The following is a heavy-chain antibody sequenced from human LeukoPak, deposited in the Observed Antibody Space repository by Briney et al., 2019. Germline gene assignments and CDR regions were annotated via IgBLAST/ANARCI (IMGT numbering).Heavy chain of an antibody. V-gene: IGHV3-48*01. CDR3: ARAVDTATDHFDS. D-gene: IGHD5-18*01. CDR2: ISMSSRTI. CDR1: GFTFNSYN. J-gene: IGHJ4*02. Sequence: GGSLRLSWAASGFTFNSYNMNWVRQAPGKGLEWVSYISMSSRTIYYADSVKGRFTISRDNAKNSLYLQMNSLGAEDTAVYYCARAVDTATDHFDSWGQGTLVTVSS.